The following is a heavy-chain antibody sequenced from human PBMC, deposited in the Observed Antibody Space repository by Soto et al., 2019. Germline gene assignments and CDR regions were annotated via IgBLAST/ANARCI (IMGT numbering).Heavy chain of an antibody. D-gene: IGHD2-2*01. J-gene: IGHJ4*02. Sequence: EVQLLESGGGLVQPGGSLRLSCTASGFTFNTYAMSWVRQAPGKGLEWVSTISDSGSTYYADSVKGRFTISRDNSKNTLYLEMNSLRAEDTAVYYCAKDKGGRYCSRTSCLYSFDYWGQGTLVTVSS. CDR3: AKDKGGRYCSRTSCLYSFDY. CDR2: ISDSGST. V-gene: IGHV3-23*01. CDR1: GFTFNTYA.